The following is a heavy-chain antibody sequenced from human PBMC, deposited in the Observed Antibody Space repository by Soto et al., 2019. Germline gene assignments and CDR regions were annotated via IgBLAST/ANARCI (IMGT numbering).Heavy chain of an antibody. CDR1: GYTFTGYY. J-gene: IGHJ4*02. CDR2: INPNSGGT. D-gene: IGHD2-2*01. CDR3: AREYCDSTRCFLPDY. Sequence: ASVKVSCKASGYTFTGYYVHWVRQAPGQGLEWMGWINPNSGGTNYAQKFQGWVTMTRDTSISTAYMEVTRLRSEDTAVYYCAREYCDSTRCFLPDYWGQGALVTVSS. V-gene: IGHV1-2*04.